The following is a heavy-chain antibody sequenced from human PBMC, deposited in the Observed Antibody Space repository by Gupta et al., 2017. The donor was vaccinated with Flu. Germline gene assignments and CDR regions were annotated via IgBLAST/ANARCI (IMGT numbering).Heavy chain of an antibody. CDR3: ARDYDRTGDY. J-gene: IGHJ4*02. D-gene: IGHD5-12*01. V-gene: IGHV3-7*01. CDR2: INQDGSKK. CDR1: GFTFSSYW. Sequence: EVQLVESGGGLVRPGGPLRLPCAASGFTFSSYWMSWVRQAPGKGLEWVAVINQDGSKKYFGDSVKGRFTISRDNAKNSLFLQMNSLRDEDTAVYYCARDYDRTGDYWGQGILVTVSS.